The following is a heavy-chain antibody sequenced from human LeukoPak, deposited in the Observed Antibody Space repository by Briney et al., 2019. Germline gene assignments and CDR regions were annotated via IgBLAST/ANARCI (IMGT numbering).Heavy chain of an antibody. CDR1: GDSLSSSRFS. CDR3: ARLKTGDVHKKTNKWFDP. CDR2: IYNTGNT. Sequence: SETLSLTCNVSGDSLSSSRFSWNWIRQPAGKTLEWIGRIYNTGNTYYNPSLKSRVAMSLDAPRNQFSLTLTSVTAADTAIYYCARLKTGDVHKKTNKWFDPWGQGTLVTVSP. D-gene: IGHD7-27*01. V-gene: IGHV4-61*02. J-gene: IGHJ5*02.